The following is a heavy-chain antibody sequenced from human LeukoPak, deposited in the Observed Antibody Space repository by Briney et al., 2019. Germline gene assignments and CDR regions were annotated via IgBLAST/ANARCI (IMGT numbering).Heavy chain of an antibody. V-gene: IGHV3-23*01. CDR2: ISGSGGST. CDR3: AKSSYEWALLTAVDY. D-gene: IGHD1-26*01. J-gene: IGHJ4*02. CDR1: GFTFSSYA. Sequence: GGFLRLSCAASGFTFSSYAMSWVRQAPGKGLEWVSAISGSGGSTYYADSVKGRFTISRDNSKNTLYLQMNSLRAEDTAVYYCAKSSYEWALLTAVDYWGQGTLVTVSS.